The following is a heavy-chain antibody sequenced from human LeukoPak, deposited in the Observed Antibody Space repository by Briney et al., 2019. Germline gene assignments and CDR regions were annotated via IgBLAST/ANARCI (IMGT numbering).Heavy chain of an antibody. CDR3: VRVPELPEY. J-gene: IGHJ4*02. Sequence: ASVKVSCKASGYKFTDYGINWVRQAPGQGLEWMGWINGHNGKSTYSQRFQDRVTMTTDTSTSTAYMELRRLRYGDTAVYYCVRVPELPEYWGQGTLVTVSS. V-gene: IGHV1-18*01. CDR1: GYKFTDYG. D-gene: IGHD2-15*01. CDR2: INGHNGKS.